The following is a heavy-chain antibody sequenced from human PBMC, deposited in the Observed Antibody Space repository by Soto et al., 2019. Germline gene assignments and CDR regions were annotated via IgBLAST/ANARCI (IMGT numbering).Heavy chain of an antibody. J-gene: IGHJ4*02. CDR2: FDPEDGET. CDR1: GYTLTELS. Sequence: ASVKVSCKVPGYTLTELSMHWVRQAPGKGLEWMGGFDPEDGETIYAQKFQGRVTMTEDTSTDTAYMELSSLRSEDTAVYYCATGYGSGTAFDYWGQGTLVTVSS. CDR3: ATGYGSGTAFDY. V-gene: IGHV1-24*01. D-gene: IGHD3-10*01.